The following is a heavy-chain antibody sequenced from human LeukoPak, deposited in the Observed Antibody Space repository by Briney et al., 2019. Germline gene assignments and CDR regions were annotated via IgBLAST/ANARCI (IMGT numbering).Heavy chain of an antibody. CDR2: ISSSGSTI. CDR3: ARAGYYGSGSYYPYFDY. CDR1: GFTFSSYE. D-gene: IGHD3-10*01. Sequence: GGSLRLSCAASGFTFSSYEMNWVRQAPGKGLEWGSYISSSGSTIYYADSVKGRFTISRDNAKNSLYLQMNSLRAEDTAVYYCARAGYYGSGSYYPYFDYWGQGTLVTVSS. J-gene: IGHJ4*02. V-gene: IGHV3-48*03.